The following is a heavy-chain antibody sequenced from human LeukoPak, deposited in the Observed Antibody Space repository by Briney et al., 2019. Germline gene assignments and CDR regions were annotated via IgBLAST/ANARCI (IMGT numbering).Heavy chain of an antibody. J-gene: IGHJ6*03. CDR2: VNPNSGDS. D-gene: IGHD2-8*02. CDR3: ARAYCTGGTCDLRARGNYYYMDV. CDR1: GYIFTDYN. V-gene: IGHV1-8*03. Sequence: ASVKVSCKTSGYIFTDYNIIWVRQATGQGLEWLGWVNPNSGDSASAHKFQGRVNISRNTSITTAYMELSSLRSEDMAVYYCARAYCTGGTCDLRARGNYYYMDVWGTGTTVTVSS.